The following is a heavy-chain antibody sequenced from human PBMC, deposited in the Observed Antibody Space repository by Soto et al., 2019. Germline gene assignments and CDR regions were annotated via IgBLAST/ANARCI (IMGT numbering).Heavy chain of an antibody. J-gene: IGHJ2*01. Sequence: PGVSLIHSYASSVFPFLNYDMSWVLQAPGTGLAWVSVISDSGSGTYYADSVKGRFTISRDNSKNTLYLQMNSLRAEDTAVYYCVRQASFTKGRIDGGYF. CDR3: VRQASFTKGRIDGGYF. V-gene: IGHV3-23*01. D-gene: IGHD2-8*01. CDR1: VFPFLNYD. CDR2: ISDSGSGT.